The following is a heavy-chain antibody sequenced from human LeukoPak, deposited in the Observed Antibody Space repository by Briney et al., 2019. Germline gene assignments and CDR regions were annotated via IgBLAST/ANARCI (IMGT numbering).Heavy chain of an antibody. CDR3: ARGELWYDILTGYYPGDMDV. V-gene: IGHV4-34*01. Sequence: SETLSLTCAVYGGSFSGYYWSWIRQPPGKGLEWIGEINHSGSTYYNPPLKSRVTISEDTSKNQFSLKLSSVTAADTAVYYCARGELWYDILTGYYPGDMDVWGKGTTVTVSS. CDR2: INHSGST. D-gene: IGHD3-9*01. CDR1: GGSFSGYY. J-gene: IGHJ6*03.